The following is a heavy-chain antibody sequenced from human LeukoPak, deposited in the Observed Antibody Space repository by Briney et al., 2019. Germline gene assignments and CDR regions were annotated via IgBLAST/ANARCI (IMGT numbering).Heavy chain of an antibody. CDR2: ISSSGTTI. CDR1: GFTFSSYE. Sequence: GGSLRLSCAASGFTFSSYEMNWVRQAPGKGLEWVSYISSSGTTIHYADSVKGRFTVSRDNAKNSLYLQMNSLRAEDTAVYYCARLWGFRPDGFDIWGQGTMVTVSS. D-gene: IGHD2-21*01. J-gene: IGHJ3*02. CDR3: ARLWGFRPDGFDI. V-gene: IGHV3-48*03.